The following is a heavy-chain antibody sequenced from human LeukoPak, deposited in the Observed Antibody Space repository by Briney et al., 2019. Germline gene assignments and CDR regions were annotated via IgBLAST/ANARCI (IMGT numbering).Heavy chain of an antibody. V-gene: IGHV3-53*01. Sequence: GGSLRLSCAASGFTVSSNYMTWVRQAPGKGLEWVLVIYSGGSTYYADSVKGQFTISRDNSKNTLYLQMDSLRAEDTAMYYCARDIYSSSWYAYGSFDLWGQGTLVTVSS. CDR2: IYSGGST. CDR3: ARDIYSSSWYAYGSFDL. D-gene: IGHD6-13*01. CDR1: GFTVSSNY. J-gene: IGHJ5*02.